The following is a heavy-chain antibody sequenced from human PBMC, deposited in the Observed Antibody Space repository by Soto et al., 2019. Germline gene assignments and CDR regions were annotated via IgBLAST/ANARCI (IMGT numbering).Heavy chain of an antibody. Sequence: EVQLLESGGGLVQPGGSLRLSCAASGFTFSSYAMSWVRQPPGKGLEWVSVISGSSDNTYYADSVKGRFTISRDNAKNTLYLQMNSLRAEDTAVYYCAKPFYSGGSRVDYWGQGTLVTVSS. CDR2: ISGSSDNT. CDR1: GFTFSSYA. D-gene: IGHD6-19*01. CDR3: AKPFYSGGSRVDY. J-gene: IGHJ4*02. V-gene: IGHV3-23*01.